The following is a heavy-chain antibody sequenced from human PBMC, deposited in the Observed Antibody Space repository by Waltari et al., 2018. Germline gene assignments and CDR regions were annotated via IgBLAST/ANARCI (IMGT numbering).Heavy chain of an antibody. CDR1: GGSISSFY. CDR2: IYYSGST. J-gene: IGHJ4*02. V-gene: IGHV4-59*01. Sequence: QVQLQESGPGLVKPSETLSLTCTVAGGSISSFYWSWIRQPPGKGMEWIGYIYYSGSTNYNPSLKRRVTISVDTSKNQFSLKLSSVTAADTAVYYCARGGSGSRANFDYWGQGTLVTVSS. D-gene: IGHD3-10*01. CDR3: ARGGSGSRANFDY.